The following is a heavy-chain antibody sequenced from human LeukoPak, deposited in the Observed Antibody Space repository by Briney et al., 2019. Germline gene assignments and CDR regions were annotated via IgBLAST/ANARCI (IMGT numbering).Heavy chain of an antibody. CDR3: ARGQGYILPAGAPGHYYYYMDV. CDR2: IIPIFGTA. CDR1: GGTFSSYA. Sequence: ASVKVSCKASGGTFSSYAISWVRQAPGQGLEWMGGIIPIFGTANYAQKFQGRVTITADESTSTAYMELSSLRSEDTAVYYCARGQGYILPAGAPGHYYYYMDVWGKGTTVTISS. V-gene: IGHV1-69*13. D-gene: IGHD2-2*01. J-gene: IGHJ6*03.